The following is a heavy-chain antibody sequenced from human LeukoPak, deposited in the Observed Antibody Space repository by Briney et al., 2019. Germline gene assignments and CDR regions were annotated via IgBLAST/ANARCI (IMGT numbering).Heavy chain of an antibody. V-gene: IGHV1-18*01. CDR2: ISAYNGNT. J-gene: IGHJ4*02. CDR1: GYTFTSYG. D-gene: IGHD2-8*01. CDR3: ARDLPGVCYFDY. Sequence: APVKVSCKASGYTFTSYGISWVRQAPGQGLEWMGWISAYNGNTNYAQKLQGRVTMTTDTSTSTAYMELRSLRSDDTAVYYCARDLPGVCYFDYWGQGTLVTVSS.